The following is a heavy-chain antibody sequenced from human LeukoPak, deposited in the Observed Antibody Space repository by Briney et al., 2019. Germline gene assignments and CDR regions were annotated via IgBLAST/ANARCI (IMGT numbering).Heavy chain of an antibody. J-gene: IGHJ6*02. CDR1: GFTFRSYG. CDR3: AKSPVVTSTYGMDV. Sequence: GGSLRLSCAASGFTFRSYGMHWGRQAPGKGLERVAVISFDGSSNYYADSVKGRFTISRDNAKDTLYLQMNSLRAEDTAVYYCAKSPVVTSTYGMDVWGQGTTVTVSS. V-gene: IGHV3-30*18. CDR2: ISFDGSSN. D-gene: IGHD4-23*01.